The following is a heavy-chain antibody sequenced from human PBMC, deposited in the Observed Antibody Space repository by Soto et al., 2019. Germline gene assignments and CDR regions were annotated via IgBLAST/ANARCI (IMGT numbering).Heavy chain of an antibody. CDR2: ISGSGGST. Sequence: EVQLLESGGGLVQPGGSLRLSCAASGFTFSSYAMSWVRQAPGKGLEWVSAISGSGGSTYYADSVKGRFTISRDNSKNTLYLQMNSLRAEDTAVYYCAKDTAVTYYYDSSGFCFDYWGQGILVTVSS. D-gene: IGHD3-22*01. CDR1: GFTFSSYA. V-gene: IGHV3-23*01. CDR3: AKDTAVTYYYDSSGFCFDY. J-gene: IGHJ4*02.